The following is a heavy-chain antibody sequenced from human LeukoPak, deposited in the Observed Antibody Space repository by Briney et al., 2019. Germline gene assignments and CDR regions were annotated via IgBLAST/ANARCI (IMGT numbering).Heavy chain of an antibody. D-gene: IGHD3-16*02. V-gene: IGHV4-61*02. CDR2: FYTSGTT. Sequence: SETLSLTCTVSGVSISSDSYYWSWIRQPAGKGLEWIGRFYTSGTTNYNPSLKSRVTISVDTSKNQFSLKLRSVTAADTALYYCARDSVWGSYRSYNWFDPWGQGTLVTVSS. J-gene: IGHJ5*02. CDR3: ARDSVWGSYRSYNWFDP. CDR1: GVSISSDSYY.